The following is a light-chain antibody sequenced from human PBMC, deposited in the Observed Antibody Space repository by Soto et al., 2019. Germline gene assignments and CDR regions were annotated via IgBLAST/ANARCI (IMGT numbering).Light chain of an antibody. V-gene: IGLV2-14*01. Sequence: QSALTQPASESGSPGQSITISCTGTSSDVGGYNYVSWYQQHPGKAPKLMIYEVSNRPSGVSNRFSGSKSGNTASLTISGLQAEDEADYYCSSYTSISTHVVFGGGTKLTVL. J-gene: IGLJ2*01. CDR3: SSYTSISTHVV. CDR2: EVS. CDR1: SSDVGGYNY.